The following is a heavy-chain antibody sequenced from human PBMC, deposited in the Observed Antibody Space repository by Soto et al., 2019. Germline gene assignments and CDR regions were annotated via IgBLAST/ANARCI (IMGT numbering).Heavy chain of an antibody. V-gene: IGHV3-23*01. CDR1: GFTFSSYA. J-gene: IGHJ6*02. CDR3: AKGITFGGVINYYYGMDA. Sequence: PGGSLRLSCAASGFTFSSYAMSWVRQAPGKGLEWVSAISGSGGSTYYADSVKGRFTISRDNSKNTLYLQMNSLRAEDTAVYYCAKGITFGGVINYYYGMDAWGQGTTVTVSS. D-gene: IGHD3-16*02. CDR2: ISGSGGST.